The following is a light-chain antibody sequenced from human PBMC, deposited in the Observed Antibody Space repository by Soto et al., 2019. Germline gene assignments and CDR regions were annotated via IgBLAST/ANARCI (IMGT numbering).Light chain of an antibody. V-gene: IGKV3-15*01. CDR1: QTVYNN. J-gene: IGKJ5*01. Sequence: EVVMTQSPATLSVSPGESVTLSCRASQTVYNNYLAWYQQKPGQAPRLLIYAVSARATGIPARFSGSGFGTEFTLTINGLQSEDFAVYCCQQHTNWAITFGQGTRLEIK. CDR2: AVS. CDR3: QQHTNWAIT.